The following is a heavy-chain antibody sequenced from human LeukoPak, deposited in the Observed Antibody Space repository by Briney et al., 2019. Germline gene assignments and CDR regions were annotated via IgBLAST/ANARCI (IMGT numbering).Heavy chain of an antibody. CDR2: IYSSGST. CDR3: ARIYYYDSSGPGVDAYDI. V-gene: IGHV4-39*01. CDR1: GGSISSSIYY. D-gene: IGHD3-22*01. J-gene: IGHJ3*02. Sequence: SETLSLTCTVSGGSISSSIYYWGWIRQPPGKGLEWIGSIYSSGSTYYNPSLKSRVTISVDTSKNQFSLKLSSVTAADTAVYYCARIYYYDSSGPGVDAYDIWGQGTMVTVSS.